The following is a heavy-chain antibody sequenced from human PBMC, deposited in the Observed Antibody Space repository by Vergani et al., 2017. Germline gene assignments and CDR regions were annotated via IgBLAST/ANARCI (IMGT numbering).Heavy chain of an antibody. J-gene: IGHJ6*02. Sequence: EVQLLESGGGLVQPGGSLRLSCAASGFTFSSYAMSWVRQAPGKGLEWVSAISGSGGSTYYADSVKGRFTISRDNSKNTLYLQMNSLRAEDTAVYYCAKDLHGGYSSGWFSLGMDVWGQGTTVTVSS. V-gene: IGHV3-23*01. D-gene: IGHD6-19*01. CDR2: ISGSGGST. CDR1: GFTFSSYA. CDR3: AKDLHGGYSSGWFSLGMDV.